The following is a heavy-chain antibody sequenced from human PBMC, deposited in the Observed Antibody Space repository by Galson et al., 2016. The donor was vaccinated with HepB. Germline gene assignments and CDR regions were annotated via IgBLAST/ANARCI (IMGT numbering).Heavy chain of an antibody. CDR3: ARDRRWLQF. CDR1: GFTFSDYY. J-gene: IGHJ4*02. D-gene: IGHD5-24*01. V-gene: IGHV3-11*01. Sequence: SLRLSCAASGFTFSDYYMSWIRQVPGKGLEWVSYISGTSSIIYYADSMKGRITISRDNAKNSLYLQMNSLTGEDTAVYYCARDRRWLQFWGQGTLVTVSS. CDR2: ISGTSSII.